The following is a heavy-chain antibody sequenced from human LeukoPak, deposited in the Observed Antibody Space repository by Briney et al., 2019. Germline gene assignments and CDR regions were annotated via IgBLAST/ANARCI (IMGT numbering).Heavy chain of an antibody. D-gene: IGHD3-22*01. CDR2: IYYSGST. Sequence: PSETLSLTCTVSGGSISSYYWSWIRQPPGKGLEWIGYIYYSGSTNYNPSLKSRVTISVDTSKNQFSLKLSSVTAADTAVYYCARGKKQYYYDSSGYWFFDYWGQGTLVTVSS. J-gene: IGHJ4*02. CDR3: ARGKKQYYYDSSGYWFFDY. CDR1: GGSISSYY. V-gene: IGHV4-59*01.